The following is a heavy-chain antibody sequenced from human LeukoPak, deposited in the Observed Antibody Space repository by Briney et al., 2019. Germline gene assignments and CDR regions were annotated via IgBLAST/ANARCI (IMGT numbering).Heavy chain of an antibody. Sequence: SETLSLTCSVSGGSISSNFWSWIRQPPGKGLEWMGYIYSGGSTNYNPSLKSRVTISVDTSKNQFSLKLSSVTAADTAVYYCARCRDEFGDYGFDFWGQGNLVTVSS. CDR3: ARCRDEFGDYGFDF. V-gene: IGHV4-59*01. CDR2: IYSGGST. J-gene: IGHJ4*02. CDR1: GGSISSNF. D-gene: IGHD4-17*01.